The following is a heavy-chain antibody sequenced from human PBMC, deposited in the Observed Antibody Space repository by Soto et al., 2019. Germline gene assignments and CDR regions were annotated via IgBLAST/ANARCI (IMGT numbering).Heavy chain of an antibody. Sequence: GASVKVSCKASGYTFTSYDINWVRQATGQGLEWMGWMNPNSGNTGYAQKFQGRVTMTRNTSISTVYMELSSLRSEDTAVYYCARRGYSSSWYYYYYYGMDVRGQGTTVTVSS. D-gene: IGHD6-13*01. V-gene: IGHV1-8*01. J-gene: IGHJ6*02. CDR2: MNPNSGNT. CDR3: ARRGYSSSWYYYYYYGMDV. CDR1: GYTFTSYD.